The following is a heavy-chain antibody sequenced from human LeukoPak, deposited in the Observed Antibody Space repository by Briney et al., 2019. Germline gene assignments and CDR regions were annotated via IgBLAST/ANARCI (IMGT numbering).Heavy chain of an antibody. J-gene: IGHJ4*01. CDR1: GFTFSSVA. CDR3: AKVVQTGNSMFDY. V-gene: IGHV3-23*01. D-gene: IGHD2/OR15-2a*01. Sequence: GGSLRLSCAASGFTFSSVAMSWVRQAPGKGLEWVSGFSETNSGIYYADSVKGRFTISRDNSRNTLYLQMNSLGVEDTAIYFCAKVVQTGNSMFDYWGQGALVTVSS. CDR2: FSETNSGI.